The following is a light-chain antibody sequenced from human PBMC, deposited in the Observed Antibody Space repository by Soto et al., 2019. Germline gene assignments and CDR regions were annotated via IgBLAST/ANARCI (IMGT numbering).Light chain of an antibody. CDR1: QSVSSY. CDR2: DAS. CDR3: QQRSNWPSKVT. Sequence: EIVLTQSPATLSLSPGERATLSCRASQSVSSYLAWYQQKPGQAPRLLIYDASNRATGIPARFSGSWSGTDFTLTISSLEPEDFAVYYCQQRSNWPSKVTFGGGTKVEIK. V-gene: IGKV3-11*01. J-gene: IGKJ4*01.